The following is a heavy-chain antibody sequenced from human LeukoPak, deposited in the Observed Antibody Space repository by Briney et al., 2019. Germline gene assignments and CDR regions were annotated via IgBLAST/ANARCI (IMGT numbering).Heavy chain of an antibody. V-gene: IGHV1-18*01. D-gene: IGHD3-22*01. CDR1: GYTFTSYG. CDR3: ARDGSDGSGYYYVHYGMDV. Sequence: ASVKVSCKASGYTFTSYGISWVRQAPGQGLEWMGWISAYNGNTNYAQKLQGRVTMTTDTSTSTAYMELRRLRSDDTAVYYCARDGSDGSGYYYVHYGMDVWGQGTTVTVSS. J-gene: IGHJ6*02. CDR2: ISAYNGNT.